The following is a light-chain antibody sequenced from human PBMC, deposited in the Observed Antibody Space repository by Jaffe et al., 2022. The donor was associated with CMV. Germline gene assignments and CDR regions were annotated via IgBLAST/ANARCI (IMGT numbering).Light chain of an antibody. J-gene: IGLJ2*01. V-gene: IGLV1-51*02. Sequence: QSVLTQPPSVSAAPGQKVTISCSGSSSNIGNNYVSWYQQLPGTAPKLLIYENNKRPSGIPDRFSGSKSGTSATLGITGLQTGDEADYYCGTWDSSLSAGLFGGGTNLTVL. CDR2: ENN. CDR3: GTWDSSLSAGL. CDR1: SSNIGNNY.